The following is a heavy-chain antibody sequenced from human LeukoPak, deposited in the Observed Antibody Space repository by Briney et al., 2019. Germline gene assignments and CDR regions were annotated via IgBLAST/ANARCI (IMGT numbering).Heavy chain of an antibody. V-gene: IGHV4-39*07. CDR3: ARTNGYSYGFLDFDY. CDR2: IYYSGST. D-gene: IGHD5-18*01. CDR1: GGSISSSSYY. J-gene: IGHJ4*02. Sequence: PSETLSLTCTVSGGSISSSSYYWGWIRQPPGKGLEWIGTIYYSGSTYYNPSLKSRVTISVDTSKNQFSLKLSSVTAADTAVYYCARTNGYSYGFLDFDYWGQGTLVTVSS.